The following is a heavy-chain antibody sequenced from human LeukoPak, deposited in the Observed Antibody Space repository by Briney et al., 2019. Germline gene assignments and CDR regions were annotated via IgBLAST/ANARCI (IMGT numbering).Heavy chain of an antibody. Sequence: SETLSLTCTVSGGSISSGSYYWSWIRQPAGKGLEWIGRIYTSGSTNYNPPLKSRVTISVDTSKNQFSLKLSSVTAADTAVYYCARRTYDILTGYDYWGQGTLVTVSS. CDR1: GGSISSGSYY. CDR3: ARRTYDILTGYDY. J-gene: IGHJ4*02. D-gene: IGHD3-9*01. V-gene: IGHV4-61*02. CDR2: IYTSGST.